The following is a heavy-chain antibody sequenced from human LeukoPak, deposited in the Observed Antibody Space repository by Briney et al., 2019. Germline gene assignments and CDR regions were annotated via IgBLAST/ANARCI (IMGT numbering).Heavy chain of an antibody. CDR2: ISSSGSTI. Sequence: PGGSLRLSCAASGFTFSSYSMNWVRQAPGKGLEWVSYISSSGSTIYYADSVKGRFTISRDNAKNSLYLQMNSLRAEDTAVYYCARKSYGYVWGSYVDWFDPWGQGTLVTVSS. CDR1: GFTFSSYS. J-gene: IGHJ5*02. CDR3: ARKSYGYVWGSYVDWFDP. V-gene: IGHV3-48*04. D-gene: IGHD3-16*01.